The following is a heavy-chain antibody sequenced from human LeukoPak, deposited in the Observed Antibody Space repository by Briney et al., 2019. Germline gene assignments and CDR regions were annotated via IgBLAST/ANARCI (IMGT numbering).Heavy chain of an antibody. CDR3: AKDQYSSGWYGDFGL. CDR2: ISGSGGST. J-gene: IGHJ4*02. D-gene: IGHD6-19*01. V-gene: IGHV3-23*01. CDR1: GFTFSSYA. Sequence: AGGSLRLSCAASGFTFSSYAMSWVRQAPGKGLEWVSAISGSGGSTYYADSVKGRFTISRDNSKNTLYLQMNSLRAEDTAVYYCAKDQYSSGWYGDFGLWGQGTLVTVSS.